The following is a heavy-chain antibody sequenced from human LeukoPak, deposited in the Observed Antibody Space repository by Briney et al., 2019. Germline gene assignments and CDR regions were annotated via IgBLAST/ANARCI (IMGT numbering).Heavy chain of an antibody. CDR1: GYTFSSYA. V-gene: IGHV7-4-1*02. J-gene: IGHJ3*02. CDR3: ARDTTVAGTDVFI. Sequence: ASVKVSCKASGYTFSSYAMNWVRQAPGQGLEWMGWINTNTGTPTYAQGFTGRFVFSLDTSVSTAYLQISSLKADDTAVYYCARDTTVAGTDVFIWGQGTMVTVSP. CDR2: INTNTGTP. D-gene: IGHD6-19*01.